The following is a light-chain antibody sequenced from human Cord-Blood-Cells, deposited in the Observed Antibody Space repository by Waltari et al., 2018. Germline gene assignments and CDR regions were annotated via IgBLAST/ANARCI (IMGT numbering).Light chain of an antibody. J-gene: IGLJ3*02. CDR1: SSDVGGYNY. CDR2: DVS. V-gene: IGLV2-11*01. CDR3: CSYAGSWV. Sequence: DLTQPRSVSGSPVPPVTISSTGTSSDVGGYNYVSWYQQHPGKAPKRMIYDVSKRPSGVPVRFSGSKSGNPASLTISGLQAEDEADYYCCSYAGSWVFGGGTKLTVL.